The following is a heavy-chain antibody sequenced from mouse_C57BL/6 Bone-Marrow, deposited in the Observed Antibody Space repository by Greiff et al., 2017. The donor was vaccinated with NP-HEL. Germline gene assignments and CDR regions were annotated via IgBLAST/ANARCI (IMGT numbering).Heavy chain of an antibody. CDR2: IYPGSGNT. CDR1: GYSFTSYY. J-gene: IGHJ2*01. D-gene: IGHD2-12*01. V-gene: IGHV1-66*01. Sequence: QVQLQQSGPELVKPGASVKISCKASGYSFTSYYIHWVKQRPGQGLEWIGWIYPGSGNTKYNEKFKGKATLTADTSSSTAYMQLSSLTSEDSAVYYCAREGVCYSNDDDYFDYWGQGTTLTVSS. CDR3: AREGVCYSNDDDYFDY.